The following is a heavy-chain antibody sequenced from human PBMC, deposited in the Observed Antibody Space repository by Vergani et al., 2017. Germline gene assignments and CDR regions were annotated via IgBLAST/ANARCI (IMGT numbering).Heavy chain of an antibody. D-gene: IGHD3-22*01. CDR3: ARESRLSDRSGYYFDY. CDR1: GGSISSGSYY. Sequence: QVQLQESGPGLVKPSQTLSLTCTVSGGSISSGSYYWSWIRQPAGKGLEWIGRIYTSGSTNYNPSLKSRVTISVDTSKNQFSLKLSSVTAADTAVYYCARESRLSDRSGYYFDYWGQGTLVTVSS. CDR2: IYTSGST. J-gene: IGHJ4*02. V-gene: IGHV4-61*02.